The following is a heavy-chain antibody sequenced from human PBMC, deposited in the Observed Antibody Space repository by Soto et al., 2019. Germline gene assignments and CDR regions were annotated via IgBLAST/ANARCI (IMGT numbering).Heavy chain of an antibody. CDR2: IRCAGSTK. CDR1: GVTCCRHA. V-gene: IGHV3-23*01. J-gene: IGHJ6*02. D-gene: IGHD6-19*01. Sequence: GGSLRPSCAASGVTCCRHAMSWVRKAPGKGLDSAAAIRCAGSTKMYADSVKGRFTISKDNSENTLYLQMNDLRHEDTAVYYCARLPGPLVAVLYIYPLDARESPSDVDIWGQGTTVTVSS. CDR3: ARLPGPLVAVLYIYPLDARESPSDVDI.